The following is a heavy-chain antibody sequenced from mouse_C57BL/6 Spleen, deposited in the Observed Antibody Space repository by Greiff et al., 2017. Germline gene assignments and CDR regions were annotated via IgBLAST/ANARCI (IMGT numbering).Heavy chain of an antibody. D-gene: IGHD2-4*01. V-gene: IGHV1-26*01. CDR2: INPNNGGT. CDR3: AIPPIYYDYDCLSY. CDR1: GYTFTDYY. Sequence: EVQLQQSGPELVKPGASVKISCKASGYTFTDYYMNWVKQSHGTSLEWIGDINPNNGGTSYNQKFKGKATLTVATSSSTASMELRSLTSENSSVYYCAIPPIYYDYDCLSYWGQGSLVTVSA. J-gene: IGHJ3*01.